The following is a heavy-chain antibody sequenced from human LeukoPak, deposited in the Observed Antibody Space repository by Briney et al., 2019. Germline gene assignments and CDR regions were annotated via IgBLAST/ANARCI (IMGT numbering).Heavy chain of an antibody. CDR3: ARKDYGDYSFDY. J-gene: IGHJ4*02. CDR1: GGSVSSGGYY. V-gene: IGHV4-61*08. CDR2: MYYSGST. Sequence: SETLSLTCTVSGGSVSSGGYYWSWIGQPPGKGLEWIGYMYYSGSTNYNPSLKSRVTISVDTSKNQFSLKLTSVTAADTAVYYCARKDYGDYSFDYWGQGTLVTVSS. D-gene: IGHD4-17*01.